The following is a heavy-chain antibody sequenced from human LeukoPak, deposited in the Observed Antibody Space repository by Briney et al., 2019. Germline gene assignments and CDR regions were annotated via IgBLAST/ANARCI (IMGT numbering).Heavy chain of an antibody. CDR3: ARDDGYYYDSSGPFDY. CDR1: GGTFSSYA. Sequence: SVKVSCKASGGTFSSYAISWVRQAPGQGLEWMGGIIPIFGTANYAQKFQGRVTITADESTGTAYMELSSLRSEDTAVYYCARDDGYYYDSSGPFDYWGQGTLVTVSS. D-gene: IGHD3-22*01. V-gene: IGHV1-69*13. J-gene: IGHJ4*02. CDR2: IIPIFGTA.